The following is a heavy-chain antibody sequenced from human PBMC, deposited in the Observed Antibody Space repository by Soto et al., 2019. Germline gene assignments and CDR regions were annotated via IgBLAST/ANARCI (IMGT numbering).Heavy chain of an antibody. Sequence: GGSLRLSCAASGFTFSSYAMHWVRQAPGKGLEYVSAISSNGGSTYYANSVKGRFTISRDNSKNTLYLQMGSLRAEDMAVYYCARGTIYYDSSGYYYWGQGTLVTVSS. J-gene: IGHJ4*02. CDR1: GFTFSSYA. CDR3: ARGTIYYDSSGYYY. V-gene: IGHV3-64*01. D-gene: IGHD3-22*01. CDR2: ISSNGGST.